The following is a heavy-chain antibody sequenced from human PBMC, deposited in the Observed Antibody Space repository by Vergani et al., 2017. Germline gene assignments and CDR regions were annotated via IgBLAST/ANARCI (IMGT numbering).Heavy chain of an antibody. CDR3: ARVPIVVVPAAIRFFVQHDGMDV. CDR2: IYYSGST. D-gene: IGHD2-2*01. J-gene: IGHJ6*02. V-gene: IGHV4-61*01. Sequence: QLQLQESGPGLVKPSETLSLTCTVSGGSISSSSYYWSWIRQPPGKGLEWIGYIYYSGSTNYNPSLKSRVTISVDTSKNQFSLKLSSVTAADTAVYYCARVPIVVVPAAIRFFVQHDGMDVWGQGTTVTVSS. CDR1: GGSISSSSYY.